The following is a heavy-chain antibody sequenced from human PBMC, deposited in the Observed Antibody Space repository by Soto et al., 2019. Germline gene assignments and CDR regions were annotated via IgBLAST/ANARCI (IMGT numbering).Heavy chain of an antibody. J-gene: IGHJ6*02. Sequence: PSETLSLTCTVSGGSISSSSYYWGWIRQPPGKGLEWIGSIYYSGSTYYNPSLKSRVTISVDTSKNQFSLKLSSVTAADTAVYYCARDYDILTGYYDYGMDVWGQGTTVTVSS. CDR1: GGSISSSSYY. D-gene: IGHD3-9*01. V-gene: IGHV4-39*01. CDR2: IYYSGST. CDR3: ARDYDILTGYYDYGMDV.